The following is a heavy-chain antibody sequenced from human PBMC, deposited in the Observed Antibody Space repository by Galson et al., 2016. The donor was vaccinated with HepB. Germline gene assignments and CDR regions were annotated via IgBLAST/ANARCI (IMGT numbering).Heavy chain of an antibody. J-gene: IGHJ6*02. CDR1: GFSFSNTW. CDR3: TTELSFFYYYGMDV. D-gene: IGHD3-16*01. Sequence: LRLSCAASGFSFSNTWLSWVRQAPGKGLEWVGRIKSKTDGGTTDYGAPVKGRFTISRDDSKRTLYLQMNSLKAEDTAIYFCTTELSFFYYYGMDVWGLGTTVTVSS. V-gene: IGHV3-15*01. CDR2: IKSKTDGGTT.